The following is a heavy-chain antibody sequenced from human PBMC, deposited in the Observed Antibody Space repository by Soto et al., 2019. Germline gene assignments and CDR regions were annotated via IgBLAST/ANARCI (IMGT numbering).Heavy chain of an antibody. Sequence: PGGSLRLSCAASGFTFSSYSMNWVRQAPGKGLEWVSYISSSSSGIYYADSVKGRFTISRDNAKNSLYLQMNSLRAEDTAVYYCAKDLVAVAGGCYWGQGTLVTVSS. CDR2: ISSSSSGI. CDR1: GFTFSSYS. CDR3: AKDLVAVAGGCY. D-gene: IGHD6-19*01. J-gene: IGHJ4*02. V-gene: IGHV3-48*01.